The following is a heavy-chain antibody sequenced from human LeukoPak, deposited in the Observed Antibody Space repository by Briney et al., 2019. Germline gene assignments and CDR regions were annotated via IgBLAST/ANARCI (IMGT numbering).Heavy chain of an antibody. V-gene: IGHV3-23*01. CDR1: GFTFSTYN. Sequence: GGSLRLSCAASGFTFSTYNMNWVRQAPGKGLEWVSAISGSGGSTYYADSVKGRFTISRDNSKNTLYLQMNSLRAEDTAVYYCAKGGYSYAVNWWGQGPLVTVSS. CDR3: AKGGYSYAVNW. D-gene: IGHD5-18*01. J-gene: IGHJ4*02. CDR2: ISGSGGST.